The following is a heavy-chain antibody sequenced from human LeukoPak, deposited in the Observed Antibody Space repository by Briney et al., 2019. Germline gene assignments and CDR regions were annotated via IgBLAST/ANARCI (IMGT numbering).Heavy chain of an antibody. J-gene: IGHJ4*02. D-gene: IGHD1-26*01. CDR1: GFTFTSYS. CDR3: AKGGKWDVTPFDY. V-gene: IGHV3-23*01. Sequence: QPGGSLRLSCAASGFTFTSYSMNWVRQAPGKGLEWVSTISGGGGSTYYADSVKGRFTISRDNSKSTLYLQVNSLRAEDTAVYYCAKGGKWDVTPFDYWGQGTLVTVSS. CDR2: ISGGGGST.